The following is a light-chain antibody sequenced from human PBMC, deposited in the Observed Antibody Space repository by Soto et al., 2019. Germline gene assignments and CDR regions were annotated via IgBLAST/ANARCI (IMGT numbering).Light chain of an antibody. CDR2: GAS. CDR1: QSVNSRY. V-gene: IGKV3-20*01. J-gene: IGKJ2*01. CDR3: QQFGDSPPAFT. Sequence: ESVLTQSPGTLSLYPGERATLSCRASQSVNSRYLTWYQQKPGQAPRLLIYGASIRATGVPDRFSGSGSGTDFTLTISRLEPEDFAVYYCQQFGDSPPAFTFGQGTKLEI.